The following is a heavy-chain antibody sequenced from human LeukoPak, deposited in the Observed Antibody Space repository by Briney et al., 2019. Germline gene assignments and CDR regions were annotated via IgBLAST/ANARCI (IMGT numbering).Heavy chain of an antibody. CDR3: AKDSTWIQLWFDY. J-gene: IGHJ4*02. D-gene: IGHD5-18*01. Sequence: QSGGSLRLSCAASGFTFSNYAMTWVRQAPGKGLGWVSVIGGSGVNAYYADSVKGRFTISRDNSKNTVYLQMNSLRADDTALYYRAKDSTWIQLWFDYWGQGTLVTVSS. CDR2: IGGSGVNA. V-gene: IGHV3-23*01. CDR1: GFTFSNYA.